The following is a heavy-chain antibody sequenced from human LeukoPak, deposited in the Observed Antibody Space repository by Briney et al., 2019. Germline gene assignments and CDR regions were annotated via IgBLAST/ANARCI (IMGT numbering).Heavy chain of an antibody. Sequence: KPSETLSLTCAVYGGSFSGYYWSWIRQPPGKGLGWIGEINHSGSTNYNPSLKSRVTISVDTSKNQFSLKLSSVTAADTAVYYCARGVTAAAGYNWFDPWGQGTLVTVSS. CDR2: INHSGST. CDR3: ARGVTAAAGYNWFDP. CDR1: GGSFSGYY. D-gene: IGHD6-13*01. V-gene: IGHV4-34*01. J-gene: IGHJ5*02.